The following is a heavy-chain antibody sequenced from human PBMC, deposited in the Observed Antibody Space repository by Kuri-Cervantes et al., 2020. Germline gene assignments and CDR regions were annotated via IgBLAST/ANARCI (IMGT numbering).Heavy chain of an antibody. Sequence: GGSLRLSCAASGFTFSSYAMHWVRQAPGKGLEWVAVISYDGSNKYYADSVKGRFTISRDNSKNTLYLQMNSLRAEDSAVYYCARAFYDILTEERWGGGAFDIWGQGTMVTVSS. CDR2: ISYDGSNK. J-gene: IGHJ3*02. CDR3: ARAFYDILTEERWGGGAFDI. CDR1: GFTFSSYA. V-gene: IGHV3-30*01. D-gene: IGHD3-9*01.